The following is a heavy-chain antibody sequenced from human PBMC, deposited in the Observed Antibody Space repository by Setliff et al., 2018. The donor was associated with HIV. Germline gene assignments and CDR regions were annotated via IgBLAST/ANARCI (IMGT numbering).Heavy chain of an antibody. V-gene: IGHV4-34*01. J-gene: IGHJ4*01. CDR1: GETFSGYY. Sequence: SETLSLTCAVYGETFSGYYWSWIRQTPGKGLEWIGEINHGGITNSNPSLKSRVTISVDTSKNLFSLKMSSVTAADTAIYYCARGRDYTGSWFRPFYLDFWGHGNLVTVSS. CDR2: INHGGIT. CDR3: ARGRDYTGSWFRPFYLDF. D-gene: IGHD3-3*01.